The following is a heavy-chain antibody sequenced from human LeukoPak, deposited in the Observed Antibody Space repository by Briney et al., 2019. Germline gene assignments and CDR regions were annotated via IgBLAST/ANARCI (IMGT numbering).Heavy chain of an antibody. V-gene: IGHV1-69*06. CDR1: GYTFTSYD. Sequence: SVKVSCKASGYTFTSYDTSWVRQAPGQGLEWMGGIMPMFGKANYAQKFQGRVTTTADKATSTAYMELSSLRSEDTAVYYCAGGRTDIVVVPATLRNYYFDYWGQGTLVTVSS. CDR2: IMPMFGKA. J-gene: IGHJ4*02. D-gene: IGHD2-2*01. CDR3: AGGRTDIVVVPATLRNYYFDY.